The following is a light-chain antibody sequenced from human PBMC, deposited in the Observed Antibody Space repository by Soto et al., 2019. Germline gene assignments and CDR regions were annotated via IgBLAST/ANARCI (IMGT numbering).Light chain of an antibody. Sequence: EIVLTQSPGTLSLSPGERATLSCRASQTVINTYLAWYQQKPGQAPRLLIYGASSRATGVPDRFSGSGSGTDSTLTISRLEPEDFAVYFSQQYGSSPLTFGGGTKVEIK. CDR3: QQYGSSPLT. V-gene: IGKV3-20*01. J-gene: IGKJ4*01. CDR2: GAS. CDR1: QTVINTY.